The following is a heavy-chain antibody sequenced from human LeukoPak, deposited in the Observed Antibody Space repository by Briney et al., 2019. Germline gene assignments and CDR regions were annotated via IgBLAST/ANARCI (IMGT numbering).Heavy chain of an antibody. V-gene: IGHV3-21*01. D-gene: IGHD4-11*01. J-gene: IGHJ3*02. Sequence: PGGSLRLSCAASGFTFSSYSMNWVRQAPGKGLEWVSSISSSSSYIYYADSVKGRFTISRDNAKNSLYLQMNSLRAEDTAVYYCAGDRVTRPSDAFDIWGQGTMVTVSS. CDR3: AGDRVTRPSDAFDI. CDR2: ISSSSSYI. CDR1: GFTFSSYS.